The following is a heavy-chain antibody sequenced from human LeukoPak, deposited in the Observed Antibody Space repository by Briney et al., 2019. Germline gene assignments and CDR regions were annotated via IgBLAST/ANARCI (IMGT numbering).Heavy chain of an antibody. CDR2: IGDSGSIM. Sequence: GGSLRLSCAASGFTFSSYSMNWVRQAPGKGPEWLTYIGDSGSIMSYADSVRGRFTISRDNAKNSLSLQMTSLRAEDTAVYYCARGGVLGGYFFPWGQGTLVTVSS. D-gene: IGHD3-22*01. J-gene: IGHJ5*02. CDR1: GFTFSSYS. CDR3: ARGGVLGGYFFP. V-gene: IGHV3-48*04.